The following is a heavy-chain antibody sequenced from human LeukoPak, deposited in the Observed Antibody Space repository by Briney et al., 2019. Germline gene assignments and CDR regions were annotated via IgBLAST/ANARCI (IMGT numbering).Heavy chain of an antibody. CDR1: GFTFDDYG. D-gene: IGHD2-15*01. CDR3: ARVFLAYYCSGGSCANDY. Sequence: PGGSLRLSCAASGFTFDDYGMSWVRQAPGKGLEWVSGINWNGGSTGYADSVKGRFTISRDNAKNSLYLQMNNLRAEDTALYYCARVFLAYYCSGGSCANDYWGQGTLVTVSS. J-gene: IGHJ4*02. V-gene: IGHV3-20*04. CDR2: INWNGGST.